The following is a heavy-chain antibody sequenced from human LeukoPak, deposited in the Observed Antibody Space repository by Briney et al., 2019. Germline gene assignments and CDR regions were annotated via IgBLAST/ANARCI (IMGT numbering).Heavy chain of an antibody. CDR3: ARVSGVVRGYGMDV. J-gene: IGHJ6*02. Sequence: PGGSLRLSCAASGFPFSSYDMHWVRPATGKGLEWVSAIGTAGDTYYPGSVKGRFTISRENAKNSLNLQMNSLRGGDTAVYYGARVSGVVRGYGMDVWGQGTTVTVSS. CDR1: GFPFSSYD. V-gene: IGHV3-13*04. CDR2: IGTAGDT. D-gene: IGHD3-10*01.